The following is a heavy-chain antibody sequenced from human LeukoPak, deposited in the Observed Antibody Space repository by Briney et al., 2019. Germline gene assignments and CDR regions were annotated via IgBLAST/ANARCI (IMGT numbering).Heavy chain of an antibody. CDR3: ARDYRDYYYDSSGYYSDAFDI. J-gene: IGHJ3*02. D-gene: IGHD3-22*01. Sequence: ASVKVSCKASGYTLTGYYMHWVRQAPGQGLEWMGWINPNSGGTNYAQKFQGRVTMTRDTSISTAYMELSRLRSDDTAVYYCARDYRDYYYDSSGYYSDAFDIWGQGTMVTVSS. CDR2: INPNSGGT. V-gene: IGHV1-2*02. CDR1: GYTLTGYY.